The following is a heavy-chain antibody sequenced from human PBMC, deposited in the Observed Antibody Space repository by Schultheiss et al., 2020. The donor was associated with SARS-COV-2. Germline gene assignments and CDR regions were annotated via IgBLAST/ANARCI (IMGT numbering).Heavy chain of an antibody. J-gene: IGHJ6*03. CDR3: ASRGYCSSTSLCYYYMDV. Sequence: SETLSLTCTVSGGSISSYYWSWIRQPAGKGLEWIGRIYTSGSTNYNPSLKSRVTISVDTSKNQFSLKLSSVTAADTAVYYCASRGYCSSTSLCYYYMDVWGKGTTVTVSS. V-gene: IGHV4-4*07. CDR1: GGSISSYY. D-gene: IGHD2-2*03. CDR2: IYTSGST.